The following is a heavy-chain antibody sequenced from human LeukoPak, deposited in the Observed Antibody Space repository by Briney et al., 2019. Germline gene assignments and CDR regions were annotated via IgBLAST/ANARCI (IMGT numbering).Heavy chain of an antibody. V-gene: IGHV3-23*01. CDR3: AKHTALYDVHGDFNWFDP. CDR2: ISASGGNS. J-gene: IGHJ5*02. CDR1: GFTFSDSA. Sequence: PGGSLRLSCEASGFTFSDSAMSWVRQASGRGLEWVSLISASGGNSYYADSVKGRFTVSRDNSKNTLYLQMDSLRAEDTAVYYCAKHTALYDVHGDFNWFDPWGQGTLVTVSS. D-gene: IGHD4-17*01.